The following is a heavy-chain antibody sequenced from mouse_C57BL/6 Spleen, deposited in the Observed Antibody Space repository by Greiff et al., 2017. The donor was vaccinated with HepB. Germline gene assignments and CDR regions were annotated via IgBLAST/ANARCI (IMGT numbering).Heavy chain of an antibody. CDR1: GYTFTSYW. Sequence: VKLQQPGAELVKPGASVKKSCKASGYTFTSYWITWVKQRPGQGLEWIGDIYPGSGSTNYNEKFKSKATLTVDTSSSTAYMQLSSLTSEDSAVYYCAREGIYYDYQYFDVWGTGTTVTVSS. D-gene: IGHD2-4*01. J-gene: IGHJ1*03. CDR2: IYPGSGST. CDR3: AREGIYYDYQYFDV. V-gene: IGHV1-55*01.